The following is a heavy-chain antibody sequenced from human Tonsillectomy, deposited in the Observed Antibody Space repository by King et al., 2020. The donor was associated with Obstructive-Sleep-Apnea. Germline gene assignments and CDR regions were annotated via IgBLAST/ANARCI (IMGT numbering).Heavy chain of an antibody. V-gene: IGHV4-30-4*07. J-gene: IGHJ4*02. CDR2: IYHSGST. CDR3: ARGGDYGDYRTAVGADY. Sequence: VQLQESGPGLVKPSQTLSLTCAVSGGSISSGSYSWSWIRQPPGKGLEGIGDIYHSGSTHYNPSLKSRVTISVDTPKNQFSLKLSSVTAADTAVYYCARGGDYGDYRTAVGADYWGQGTLVTVSS. CDR1: GGSISSGSYS. D-gene: IGHD4-17*01.